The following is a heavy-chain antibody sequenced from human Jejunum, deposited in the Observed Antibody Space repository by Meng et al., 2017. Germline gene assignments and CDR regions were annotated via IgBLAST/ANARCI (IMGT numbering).Heavy chain of an antibody. J-gene: IGHJ4*02. V-gene: IGHV4-39*07. CDR3: ARGKGSYGSVLDY. CDR2: FYYDGRT. Sequence: LQWKESGPGLAKPSETLSLTCTVYGGSINSLSWGWIRQPPGKGLEWIGNFYYDGRTYYNPSLKSRVTISIDTSKNQFSLKLSSVTAADTAVYYCARGKGSYGSVLDYWGQGTLVTVSS. D-gene: IGHD1-26*01. CDR1: GGSINSLS.